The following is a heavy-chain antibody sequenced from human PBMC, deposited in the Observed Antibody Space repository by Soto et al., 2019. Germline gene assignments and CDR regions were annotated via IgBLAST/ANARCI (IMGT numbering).Heavy chain of an antibody. Sequence: QVQLVESGGGVVQPGRSLRLSCAASGFTFSSYAMHWARQAPGKGLEWVAVISYDGSNKYYADSVKGRFTISRDNSKNTLYLQMNSLRAEDTAVYYCARDESLYSYAHGGMDVWGQGTTVTVSS. CDR3: ARDESLYSYAHGGMDV. V-gene: IGHV3-30-3*01. CDR2: ISYDGSNK. D-gene: IGHD5-18*01. CDR1: GFTFSSYA. J-gene: IGHJ6*02.